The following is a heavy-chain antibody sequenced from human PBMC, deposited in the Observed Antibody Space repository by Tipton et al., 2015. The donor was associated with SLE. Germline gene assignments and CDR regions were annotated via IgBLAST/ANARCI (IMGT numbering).Heavy chain of an antibody. CDR3: AKDCVGAKYEGSFDY. CDR2: ISGNGGST. Sequence: SLRLSCAASGFTFSTYAMTWVRQAPGKGLEWVSTISGNGGSTYYADSVKGRFTISRDNSKNTLYLQMNSLRAEDTAVYYCAKDCVGAKYEGSFDYWGQGTLVTVSS. CDR1: GFTFSTYA. D-gene: IGHD1-26*01. V-gene: IGHV3-23*01. J-gene: IGHJ4*02.